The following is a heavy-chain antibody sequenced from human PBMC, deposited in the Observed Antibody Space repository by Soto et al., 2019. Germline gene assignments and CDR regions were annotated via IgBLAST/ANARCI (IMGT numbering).Heavy chain of an antibody. CDR1: GFTFSSYG. Sequence: GGSLRLSCAASGFTFSSYGMHWVRQAPGKGLEWVAVMSYDGSNKYYADSVKGRFIISRDNSNNTLYLQMNSLRAEDAAVYYCAKWDTVTDFFDYWGQGTLGTGSS. CDR2: MSYDGSNK. J-gene: IGHJ4*02. CDR3: AKWDTVTDFFDY. V-gene: IGHV3-30*18. D-gene: IGHD4-4*01.